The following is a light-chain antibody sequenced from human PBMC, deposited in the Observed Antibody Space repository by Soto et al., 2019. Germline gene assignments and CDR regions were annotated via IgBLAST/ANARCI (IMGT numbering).Light chain of an antibody. Sequence: QSVLTQPPSGSGAPGQRVTISCTGSSSNIGAGYDVHWYQQLPGTAPKLLIYGNSNRPSGVPDRFCGSKSGTSASLAITGLQAEDEADYYCPSYASSLSAYVFGTGTKLTVL. CDR1: SSNIGAGYD. V-gene: IGLV1-40*01. CDR3: PSYASSLSAYV. CDR2: GNS. J-gene: IGLJ1*01.